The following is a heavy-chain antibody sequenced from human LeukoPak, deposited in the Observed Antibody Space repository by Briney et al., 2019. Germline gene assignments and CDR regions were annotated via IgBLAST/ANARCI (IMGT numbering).Heavy chain of an antibody. CDR1: GFTFSSYS. CDR3: ARDYGGNSDFDY. Sequence: PGGSLRLSCAASGFTFSSYSMNWVRQAPGKGLEWVSSISSSSSYIYYADSVKGRLTISRDNAKNSLYLQMNSLRAEDTAVYYCARDYGGNSDFDYWGQGTLVTVSS. D-gene: IGHD4-23*01. V-gene: IGHV3-21*01. CDR2: ISSSSSYI. J-gene: IGHJ4*02.